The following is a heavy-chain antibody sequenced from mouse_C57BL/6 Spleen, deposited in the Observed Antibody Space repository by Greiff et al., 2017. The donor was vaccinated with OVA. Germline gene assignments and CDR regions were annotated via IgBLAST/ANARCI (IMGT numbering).Heavy chain of an antibody. Sequence: VQLVESGGGLVQPKGSLKLSCAASGFTFNTYAMHWVRQAPGKGLEWVARIRSKSSNYATYYADSVKDRFTISRDDSQSMLYLQMNNLKTEDTAMYYCVREEVYYGYWYFDVWGTGTTVTVSS. CDR2: IRSKSSNYAT. CDR1: GFTFNTYA. J-gene: IGHJ1*03. CDR3: VREEVYYGYWYFDV. D-gene: IGHD1-1*01. V-gene: IGHV10-3*01.